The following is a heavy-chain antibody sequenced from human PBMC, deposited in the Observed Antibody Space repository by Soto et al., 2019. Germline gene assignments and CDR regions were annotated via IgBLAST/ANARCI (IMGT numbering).Heavy chain of an antibody. V-gene: IGHV4-34*01. CDR3: AGRGVGFGDSLRAKAPPRNYYYYYGMDV. CDR2: INHSGST. Sequence: SETLSLTCAVYGGSFSGYYWSWIRQPPGKGLEWIGEINHSGSTNYNPSLKSRVTISVDTSKNQFSLKLSSVTAADTAVYYCAGRGVGFGDSLRAKAPPRNYYYYYGMDVWGQGTTVTVSS. D-gene: IGHD3-10*01. J-gene: IGHJ6*02. CDR1: GGSFSGYY.